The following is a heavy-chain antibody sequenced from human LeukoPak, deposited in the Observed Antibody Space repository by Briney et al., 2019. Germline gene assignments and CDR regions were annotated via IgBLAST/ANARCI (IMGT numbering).Heavy chain of an antibody. CDR3: ARDFSHAGLDY. CDR2: IVPPFGRV. D-gene: IGHD1-1*01. J-gene: IGHJ4*02. V-gene: IGHV1-69*05. CDR1: GGIISTYG. Sequence: SVKVSCKASGGIISTYGIAWVRQAPGQGLEYMGGIVPPFGRVNYAQKFRGRVMMTTDQSSSTVYMELTSLISGDTAVYYCARDFSHAGLDYWGQGTLVSVSS.